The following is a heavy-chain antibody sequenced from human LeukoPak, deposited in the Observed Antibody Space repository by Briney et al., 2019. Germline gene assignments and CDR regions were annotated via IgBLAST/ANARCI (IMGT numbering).Heavy chain of an antibody. CDR3: ASSYDSSGYYSY. CDR2: IWYDGSNK. J-gene: IGHJ4*02. Sequence: GGSLRLSCAASGFTFSSYGMHWVRQAPGKGLEWVAVIWYDGSNKYYADSVKGRFTISRDNSKNTLYLQMNSLRAKDTAVYYCASSYDSSGYYSYWGQGTLVTVSS. V-gene: IGHV3-33*01. CDR1: GFTFSSYG. D-gene: IGHD3-22*01.